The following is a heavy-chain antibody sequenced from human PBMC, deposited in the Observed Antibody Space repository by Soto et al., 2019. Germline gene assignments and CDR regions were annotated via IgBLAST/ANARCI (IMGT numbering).Heavy chain of an antibody. CDR2: INHSGST. D-gene: IGHD1-7*01. CDR3: ARGLELRAHDAFDI. J-gene: IGHJ3*02. CDR1: GGSFSGYY. V-gene: IGHV4-34*01. Sequence: QVQLQQWGAGLLKPSETLSLTCAVYGGSFSGYYWSWIRQPPGKGLEWIGEINHSGSTNYNPSLKSRVTISVDTSKNQFSLKLSSVTAADTAVYYCARGLELRAHDAFDIWGQGTMVTVSS.